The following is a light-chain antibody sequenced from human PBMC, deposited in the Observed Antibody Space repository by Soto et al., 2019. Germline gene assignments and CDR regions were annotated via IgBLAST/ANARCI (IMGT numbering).Light chain of an antibody. Sequence: VLTQSPGTLSLSPGERATLSCRASQTVTSATSLAWYQQKPGQAPKLLIYGAYNRADGVPDRFSGSGSGTDFTLTISRLEPEDCALYYCQQYGDSPLTFGGGTRVETK. CDR1: QTVTSATS. V-gene: IGKV3-20*01. J-gene: IGKJ4*01. CDR3: QQYGDSPLT. CDR2: GAY.